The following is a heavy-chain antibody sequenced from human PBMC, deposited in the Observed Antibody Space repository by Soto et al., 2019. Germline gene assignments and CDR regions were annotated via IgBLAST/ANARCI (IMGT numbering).Heavy chain of an antibody. V-gene: IGHV1-18*01. CDR2: ISLYSDGT. J-gene: IGHJ3*02. CDR1: GYTFSNYG. CDR3: ARVVSGSSSWYTAFDI. D-gene: IGHD6-13*01. Sequence: ASVKVSCKTSGYTFSNYGITWVRQAPGQPLEWLGWISLYSDGTNYAQKFQGRVSMTTDTSTTTAYMELSSLRSEDTAVYYCARVVSGSSSWYTAFDIWGQGTMVTVSS.